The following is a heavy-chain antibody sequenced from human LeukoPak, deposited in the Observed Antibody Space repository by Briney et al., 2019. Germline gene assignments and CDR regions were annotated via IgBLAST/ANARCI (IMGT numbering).Heavy chain of an antibody. Sequence: RXRXXAXSYATAYAASVKGRFTISRDDSKNTAYLQMNSLKTEDTAVYYCTRSVYYDILTGYYWEDYWGQGTLVTVSS. CDR2: XRXXAXSYAT. CDR3: TRSVYYDILTGYYWEDY. V-gene: IGHV3-73*01. D-gene: IGHD3-9*01. J-gene: IGHJ4*02.